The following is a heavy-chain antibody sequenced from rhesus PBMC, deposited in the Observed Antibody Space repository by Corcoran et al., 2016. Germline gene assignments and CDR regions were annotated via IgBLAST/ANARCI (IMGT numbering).Heavy chain of an antibody. Sequence: VQLVESGGGLVQPGGSLSLSCAASGFTFSDYYISWFLQAPGQGLAWVSSMSSASSYRYYADSVKGRFTSSRDNAKNALSMQMNSLKTGDTAVYYCTRDYGTTEPFDYWGQGVLVTVSS. CDR2: MSSASSYR. V-gene: IGHV3S16*01. CDR1: GFTFSDYY. D-gene: IGHD3-9*01. CDR3: TRDYGTTEPFDY. J-gene: IGHJ4*01.